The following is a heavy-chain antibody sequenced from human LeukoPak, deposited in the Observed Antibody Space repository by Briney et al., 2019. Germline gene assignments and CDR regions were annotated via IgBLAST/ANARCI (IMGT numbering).Heavy chain of an antibody. CDR1: GFTFSSYA. D-gene: IGHD6-19*01. V-gene: IGHV3-7*01. CDR3: ARESTGWYPDY. Sequence: PGGTLRLSCAASGFTFSSYAMSWVRQAPGKGLEWVANIKADGSESHFVDSLRGRFTISRDNAQNSLYLQLNSLRAEDTAVYYCARESTGWYPDYWGQGTLVTVSS. CDR2: IKADGSES. J-gene: IGHJ4*02.